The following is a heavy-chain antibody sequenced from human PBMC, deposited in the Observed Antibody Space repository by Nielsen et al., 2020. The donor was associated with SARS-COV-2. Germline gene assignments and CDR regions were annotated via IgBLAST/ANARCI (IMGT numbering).Heavy chain of an antibody. D-gene: IGHD3-22*01. CDR1: GFTFSSYA. CDR2: ISGSGGST. Sequence: GESLKISCAASGFTFSSYAMSWVRQAPGKGLEWVSAISGSGGSTYYADSVKGRFTISRDNSKNTLYLQMNSLRAEDTAVYYCAKDSAIVVVTSGGIDYWGQGTLVTVSS. CDR3: AKDSAIVVVTSGGIDY. V-gene: IGHV3-23*01. J-gene: IGHJ4*02.